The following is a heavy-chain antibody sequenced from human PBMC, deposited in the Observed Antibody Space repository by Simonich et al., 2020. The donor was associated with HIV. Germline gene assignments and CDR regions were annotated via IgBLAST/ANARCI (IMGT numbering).Heavy chain of an antibody. CDR2: INPNSGGT. V-gene: IGHV1-2*02. D-gene: IGHD3-22*01. Sequence: QVQLVQSGAEVKKPGASVKVSCKASGYTFTVYYMHWVRQAPGQGLEWMGWINPNSGGTNYAQKFQGRGTMTRDTSISTAYMELSRLRSDDTAVYYCAFLGGYDSSGFDAFDIWGQGTMVSVSS. J-gene: IGHJ3*02. CDR1: GYTFTVYY. CDR3: AFLGGYDSSGFDAFDI.